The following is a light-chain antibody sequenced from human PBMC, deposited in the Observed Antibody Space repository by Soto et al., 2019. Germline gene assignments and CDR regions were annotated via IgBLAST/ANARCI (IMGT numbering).Light chain of an antibody. CDR3: QQNYSATWT. CDR2: AAS. CDR1: QGISTY. Sequence: DIQMTQSPSSLSASVGDRPTITCRASQGISTYLNWYQQKPGKAPKLLIYAASTLQSGVPSRFSGSGSETDFTLTISSLQPEDFASYSCQQNYSATWTFGQGTKVDIK. J-gene: IGKJ1*01. V-gene: IGKV1-39*01.